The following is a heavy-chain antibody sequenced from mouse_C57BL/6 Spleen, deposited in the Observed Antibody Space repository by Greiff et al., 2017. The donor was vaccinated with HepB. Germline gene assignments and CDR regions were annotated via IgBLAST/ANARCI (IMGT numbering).Heavy chain of an antibody. J-gene: IGHJ2*01. D-gene: IGHD4-1*01. CDR2: IDPSDSYT. V-gene: IGHV1-69*01. Sequence: QVQLQQPGAELVMPGASVKLSCKASGYTFTSYWMHWVKQRPGQGLEWIGEIDPSDSYTNYNQKFKGKSTLTVDKSSSTAYMQLRSLTSEDSAVYYCARWGNWVDYWGQGTTLTVSS. CDR1: GYTFTSYW. CDR3: ARWGNWVDY.